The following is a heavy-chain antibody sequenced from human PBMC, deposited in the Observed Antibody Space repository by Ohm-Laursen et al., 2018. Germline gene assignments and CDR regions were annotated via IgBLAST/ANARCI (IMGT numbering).Heavy chain of an antibody. CDR1: DAAFRRDY. CDR3: ARLPDHSGWPFDY. J-gene: IGHJ4*02. CDR2: IHYDGRT. Sequence: SETLSLTCIVSDAAFRRDYWTWIRQFPGREMEWIGYIHYDGRTVYNPSLRSRLTMSIDTSKKQFSLRLTSATAADTAIYYCARLPDHSGWPFDYWGQGTLVTVPS. V-gene: IGHV4-59*12. D-gene: IGHD6-19*01.